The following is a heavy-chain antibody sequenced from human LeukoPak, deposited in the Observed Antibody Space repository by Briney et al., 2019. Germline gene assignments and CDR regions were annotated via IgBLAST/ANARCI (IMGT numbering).Heavy chain of an antibody. J-gene: IGHJ4*02. CDR2: IYWNDDN. D-gene: IGHD6-19*01. V-gene: IGHV2-5*01. CDR1: GFSLSTTGVG. Sequence: SGPTLVKPTQTLTLTCTFSGFSLSTTGVGVGWIRLPPGQALEWLAIIYWNDDNRYSPSLKSRLTITKDTSKNQVVLTMTNMDPVDTATYYCARRQWLEVFGYWGQGTLVTVSS. CDR3: ARRQWLEVFGY.